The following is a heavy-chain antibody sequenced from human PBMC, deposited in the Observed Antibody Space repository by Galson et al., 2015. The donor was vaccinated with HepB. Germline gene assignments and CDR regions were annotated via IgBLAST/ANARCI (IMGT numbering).Heavy chain of an antibody. CDR3: VHVVTGNYYVMDV. V-gene: IGHV5-10-1*01. CDR1: GYSFTSYW. CDR2: IGPSDSYT. D-gene: IGHD3-10*01. Sequence: QSGAEVNKPGESLRISCKGSGYSFTSYWISWVRQMPGKGLAWIGRIGPSDSYTNYSPSFQGHVTISADKSISTAYLQWSSLKASDTAMYYCVHVVTGNYYVMDVWGQGTSVTVSS. J-gene: IGHJ6*02.